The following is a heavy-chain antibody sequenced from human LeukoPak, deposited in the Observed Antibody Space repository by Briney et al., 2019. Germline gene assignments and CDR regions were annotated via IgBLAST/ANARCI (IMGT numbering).Heavy chain of an antibody. CDR3: ARGVSSGWYGGGRIYADY. Sequence: KPSETLSLTCAVSGGSIGSGGYSWSWIRQPPGKGLEWIGYIYYSGSTNYNPSLKSRVTISVDTSKNQFSLKLSSVTAADTAVYYCARGVSSGWYGGGRIYADYWGQGTLVTVSS. V-gene: IGHV4-61*08. CDR2: IYYSGST. D-gene: IGHD6-19*01. CDR1: GGSIGSGGYS. J-gene: IGHJ4*02.